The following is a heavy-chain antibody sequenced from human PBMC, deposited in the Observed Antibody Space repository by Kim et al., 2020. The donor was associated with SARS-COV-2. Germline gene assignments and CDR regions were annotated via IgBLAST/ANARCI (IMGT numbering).Heavy chain of an antibody. D-gene: IGHD3-22*01. J-gene: IGHJ3*02. V-gene: IGHV3-23*01. Sequence: SVKGRFTISRDNSKNTLYLQMNSLRAEDTAVYYCAKSYYDSSGYCDAFDIWGQGTMVTVSS. CDR3: AKSYYDSSGYCDAFDI.